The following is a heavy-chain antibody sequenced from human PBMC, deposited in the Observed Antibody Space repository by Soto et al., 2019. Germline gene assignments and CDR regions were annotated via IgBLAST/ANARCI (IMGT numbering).Heavy chain of an antibody. J-gene: IGHJ4*02. D-gene: IGHD3-10*01. CDR1: VNSISTGAYD. CDR2: IFYSGNT. CDR3: AREGRSADPKAGFDL. V-gene: IGHV4-31*03. Sequence: PAETPSLTCTFSVNSISTGAYDWSWPRQHPVKGLEWLGHIFYSGNTHYSPSLESRVTISVDTSKNQFSIKLTSVTVADTAVYYCAREGRSADPKAGFDLWGQGTMVTVSS.